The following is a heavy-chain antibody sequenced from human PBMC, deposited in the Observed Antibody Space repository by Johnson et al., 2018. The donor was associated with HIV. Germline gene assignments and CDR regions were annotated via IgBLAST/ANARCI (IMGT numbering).Heavy chain of an antibody. CDR1: GFTFSSYG. J-gene: IGHJ3*02. CDR2: IWYDGSNK. V-gene: IGHV3-33*08. Sequence: QVQLVESGGGVVQPGRSLRLSCVVSGFTFSSYGIHWVRQAPGKGLEWVAVIWYDGSNKYYANSVKGRFTVSRDNSKNTLYLQMDSLRAEDTAVYYCAILGWGAFDIWGQGTMVTVSS. CDR3: AILGWGAFDI. D-gene: IGHD2-21*01.